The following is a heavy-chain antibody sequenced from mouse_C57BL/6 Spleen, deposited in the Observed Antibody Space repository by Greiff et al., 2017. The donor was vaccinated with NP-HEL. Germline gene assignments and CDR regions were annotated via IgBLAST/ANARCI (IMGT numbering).Heavy chain of an antibody. CDR2: IDPSDSET. CDR1: GYTFTSYW. V-gene: IGHV1-52*01. D-gene: IGHD1-1*01. Sequence: QVQLQQPGAELVRPGSSVKLSCKASGYTFTSYWMHWVKQRPIQGLEWIGNIDPSDSETHYNQKFKDKATLTVDKSSSTSYMQLSSLTSEDSAVYYCAKVFITTGGWYFDVWGTGTTVTVSS. CDR3: AKVFITTGGWYFDV. J-gene: IGHJ1*03.